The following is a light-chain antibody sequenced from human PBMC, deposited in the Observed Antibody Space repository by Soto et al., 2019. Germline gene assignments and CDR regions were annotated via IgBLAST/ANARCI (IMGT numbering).Light chain of an antibody. V-gene: IGKV1-27*01. CDR1: QGISNY. J-gene: IGKJ3*01. Sequence: DIQMTQSPSSLSASVGDRVTITCRASQGISNYLAWYQQKPGKVPKLLIYAASTLQSGVPSRFSGSGSGTDLNLTISSLQPEDVATYYCQKYNSASFTFGPGTKVDIK. CDR2: AAS. CDR3: QKYNSASFT.